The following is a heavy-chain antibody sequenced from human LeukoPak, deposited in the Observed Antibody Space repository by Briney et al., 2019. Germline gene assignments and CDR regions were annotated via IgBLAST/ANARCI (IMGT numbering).Heavy chain of an antibody. CDR3: ARGYSSGWYVGYYYYGMDV. J-gene: IGHJ6*02. CDR1: GGSISSSSYY. CDR2: IYTSGST. D-gene: IGHD6-19*01. Sequence: PSETLSLTCTVSGGSISSSSYYWGWIRQPAGKGLEWIGRIYTSGSTNYNPSLKSRVTMSVDTSKNQFSLKLSSVTAADTAVYYCARGYSSGWYVGYYYYGMDVWGQGTTVTVSS. V-gene: IGHV4-61*02.